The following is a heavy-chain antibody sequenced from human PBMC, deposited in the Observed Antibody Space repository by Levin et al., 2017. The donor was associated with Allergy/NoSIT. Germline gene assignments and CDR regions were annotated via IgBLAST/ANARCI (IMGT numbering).Heavy chain of an antibody. J-gene: IGHJ4*02. CDR1: GITFRSYW. V-gene: IGHV3-74*01. Sequence: GGSLRLSCAASGITFRSYWMHWVRQAPGKGLVWVSRVNSDGSSTTYADSVRGRFTISRDNAKNTLYLQMNSLRAEDTAVYYCARCTYDVWSGWLSTGIDYWGQGTLVTVSS. CDR3: ARCTYDVWSGWLSTGIDY. CDR2: VNSDGSST. D-gene: IGHD3-3*01.